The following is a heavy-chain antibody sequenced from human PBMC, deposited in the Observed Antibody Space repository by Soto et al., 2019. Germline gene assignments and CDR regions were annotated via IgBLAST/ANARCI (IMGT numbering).Heavy chain of an antibody. CDR1: GYSFTSYW. D-gene: IGHD3-10*01. V-gene: IGHV5-51*01. J-gene: IGHJ4*02. CDR3: ASLPYYDGSRNYFDF. Sequence: GESLKISCKGSGYSFTSYWIGWVRQMPGKGLEWMGIIYPGDSDTRYSPSFQGQVTISADKSISTAYLQWSSLKASDTAMYYCASLPYYDGSRNYFDFRGQRSLVPVSS. CDR2: IYPGDSDT.